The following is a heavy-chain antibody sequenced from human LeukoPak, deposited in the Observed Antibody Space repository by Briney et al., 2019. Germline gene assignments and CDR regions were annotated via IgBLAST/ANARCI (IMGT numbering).Heavy chain of an antibody. D-gene: IGHD2-21*02. Sequence: SETLSLTCTVSGGSISSSSYYWGWIRQPPGKGLEWIGSIYYSGSTYYNPSLKSRVTISVDTSKNQFSLKLSSVAAADTAVYYCARDQVGNLLAYCGGDCYSPYFDYWGQGTLVTVSS. CDR3: ARDQVGNLLAYCGGDCYSPYFDY. J-gene: IGHJ4*02. CDR1: GGSISSSSYY. CDR2: IYYSGST. V-gene: IGHV4-39*07.